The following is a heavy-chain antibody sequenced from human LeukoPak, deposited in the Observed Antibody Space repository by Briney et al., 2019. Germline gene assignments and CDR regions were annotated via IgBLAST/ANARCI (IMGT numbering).Heavy chain of an antibody. D-gene: IGHD3-10*01. CDR1: RFTVSNNY. Sequence: GGSLRLSCAASRFTVSNNYIAWVRQAPGKGLEWVSDIYSGGSTYYADSVKGRFSLSRDNSKNTLYLQMNSLTDEDTAVYHCARGQFYYGSGTFYPMDSWGQGTLVTVSS. V-gene: IGHV3-66*01. CDR3: ARGQFYYGSGTFYPMDS. J-gene: IGHJ4*02. CDR2: IYSGGST.